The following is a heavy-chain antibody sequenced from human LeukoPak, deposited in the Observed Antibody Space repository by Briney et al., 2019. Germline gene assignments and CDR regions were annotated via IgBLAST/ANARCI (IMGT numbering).Heavy chain of an antibody. CDR3: AAAEGTYYYDNSDYTFDY. J-gene: IGHJ4*02. CDR2: ISAYNGNT. CDR1: GYTFTSYG. Sequence: GASVKVSCKTSGYTFTSYGISWVRQAPGQGLEWMGRISAYNGNTNYAQQLQGRVTMTTDTTTSTAYMELRSLRSDDTAVYYCAAAEGTYYYDNSDYTFDYWGQGTLATVSS. D-gene: IGHD3-22*01. V-gene: IGHV1-18*01.